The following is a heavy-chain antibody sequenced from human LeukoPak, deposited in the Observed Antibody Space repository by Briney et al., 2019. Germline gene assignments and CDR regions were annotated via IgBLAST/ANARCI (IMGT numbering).Heavy chain of an antibody. CDR3: AADRDGYNYSFDY. D-gene: IGHD5-24*01. J-gene: IGHJ4*02. V-gene: IGHV3-9*01. CDR1: GFTFDDYA. Sequence: GGSLRLSCAASGFTFDDYAMHWVRQAPGKGLEWVSGITWNSGDIVYGDSVKGRFTITRDNAKNSLYLQMNNMRGEDTAFYYCAADRDGYNYSFDYWGQGTLVTVSS. CDR2: ITWNSGDI.